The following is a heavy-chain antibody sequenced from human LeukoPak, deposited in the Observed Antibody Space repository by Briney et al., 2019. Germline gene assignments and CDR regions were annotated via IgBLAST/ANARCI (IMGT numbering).Heavy chain of an antibody. CDR3: ARLATLASDYDY. CDR2: VYYTGST. V-gene: IGHV4-39*01. Sequence: SETLSLTCSVSGGSLSNSHFYWGWIRQSPGRGLEWIGTVYYTGSTRYNPSLRSRVTISIDTSKNQFSLKVNSMTAADTAVYYCARLATLASDYDYWGQGTLVTVSS. CDR1: GGSLSNSHFY. D-gene: IGHD5-12*01. J-gene: IGHJ4*02.